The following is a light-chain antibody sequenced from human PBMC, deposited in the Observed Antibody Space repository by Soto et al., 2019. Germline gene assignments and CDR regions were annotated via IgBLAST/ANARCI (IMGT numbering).Light chain of an antibody. V-gene: IGLV2-14*01. Sequence: QSALTQPASVSGSPGQSITISCTGTSSDVGGYNYVSWYQEHPGKAPKLMIYDVSNRPSGVSNRFSGSKSGNTASLTISGLQAEDEADYYCSSYTTDSTYVFGTGIKLTVL. CDR1: SSDVGGYNY. J-gene: IGLJ1*01. CDR3: SSYTTDSTYV. CDR2: DVS.